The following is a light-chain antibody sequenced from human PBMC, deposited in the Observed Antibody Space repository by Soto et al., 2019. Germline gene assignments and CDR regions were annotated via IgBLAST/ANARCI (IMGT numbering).Light chain of an antibody. V-gene: IGLV2-8*01. CDR1: SSDVGGYNY. CDR2: EVT. J-gene: IGLJ1*01. CDR3: SSYAGSSNFV. Sequence: QSVLTQPPSASGSPGQSVTISCTGTSSDVGGYNYVSWYQQHPGKAPKLMIYEVTKRPSGVPDRFSGSKSGNTASLTVPGLQAEDEADYYCSSYAGSSNFVFGTGTKVTVL.